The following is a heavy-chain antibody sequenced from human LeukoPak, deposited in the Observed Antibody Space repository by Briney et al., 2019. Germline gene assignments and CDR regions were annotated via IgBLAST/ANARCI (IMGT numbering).Heavy chain of an antibody. D-gene: IGHD2-15*01. J-gene: IGHJ4*02. CDR2: IKSKTDGGTT. CDR1: GFTFSSAW. CDR3: TTEGYCSGGNCYSYDN. Sequence: GGSLRLSCAASGFTFSSAWLSWVRQAPGKGLEWVGRIKSKTDGGTTDYAAPVKCRFTISRDDSKNKLFLQMNSLKTEDTAVYYCTTEGYCSGGNCYSYDNWGQGTLVTVSS. V-gene: IGHV3-15*01.